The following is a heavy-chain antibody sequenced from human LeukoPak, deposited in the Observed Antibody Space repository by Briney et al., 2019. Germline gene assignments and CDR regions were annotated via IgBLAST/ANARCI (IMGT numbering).Heavy chain of an antibody. CDR2: TTQDRGDA. Sequence: ASVTVSCKASGYTFTSYDINWVRQATGQGLGRMVWTTQDRGDAGDAHKSQGIVTMTTSTPISTDYMELSSLRTEDTAVYYCARVSGRGSYSAAFDIWGQGTMVTVSS. V-gene: IGHV1-8*01. D-gene: IGHD1-26*01. CDR1: GYTFTSYD. CDR3: ARVSGRGSYSAAFDI. J-gene: IGHJ3*02.